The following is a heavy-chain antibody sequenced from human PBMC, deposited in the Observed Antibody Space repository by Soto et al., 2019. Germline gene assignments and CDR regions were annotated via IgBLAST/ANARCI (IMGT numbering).Heavy chain of an antibody. D-gene: IGHD1-1*01. J-gene: IGHJ5*01. CDR2: TRYTSKWSY. CDR1: GDSVSSPSAT. Sequence: SQTLSLPCVISGDSVSSPSATWELIRPSPSRGLEWLGRTRYTSKWSYEYALSVKGRLTISPDTSKNHFSLQLDSVTPEDTAVYYCLTVDWNDVGSWGQGTLVTVSA. CDR3: LTVDWNDVGS. V-gene: IGHV6-1*01.